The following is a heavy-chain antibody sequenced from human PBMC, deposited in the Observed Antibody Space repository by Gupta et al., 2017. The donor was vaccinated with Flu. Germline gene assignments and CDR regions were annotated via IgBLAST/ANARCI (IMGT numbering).Heavy chain of an antibody. Sequence: WSWIRQHPGKGLEWIGYVYFTGNTYVNPSLQSRGSISVDRSKNQFSLEVGSVTAADTAVYYCARRGAYFFDYWGQGTLVSVSS. D-gene: IGHD3-16*01. CDR2: VYFTGNT. V-gene: IGHV4-31*02. CDR3: ARRGAYFFDY. J-gene: IGHJ4*02.